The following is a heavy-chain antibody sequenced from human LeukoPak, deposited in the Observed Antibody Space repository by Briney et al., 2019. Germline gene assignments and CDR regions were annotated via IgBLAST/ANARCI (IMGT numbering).Heavy chain of an antibody. CDR2: ISYDGSNK. CDR1: GFTFSSYG. Sequence: GGSLGLSCAASGFTFSSYGMHWVRQAPGKGLEWVAVISYDGSNKYYADSVKGRFTISRDNSKNTLYLQMNSLRAEDTAVYYCAKDGIGAPDYWGQGTLVTVSS. V-gene: IGHV3-30*18. D-gene: IGHD3-10*01. CDR3: AKDGIGAPDY. J-gene: IGHJ4*02.